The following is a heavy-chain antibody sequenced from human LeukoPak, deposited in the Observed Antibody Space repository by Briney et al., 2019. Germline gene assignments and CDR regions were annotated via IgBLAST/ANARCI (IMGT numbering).Heavy chain of an antibody. CDR3: ARASLVDYPTLDF. J-gene: IGHJ4*02. CDR2: MNPNSGDT. CDR1: GYNFTTYD. V-gene: IGHV1-8*01. D-gene: IGHD4-11*01. Sequence: ASVKVSCKTSGYNFTTYDINWVRQATGQESEWMGWMNPNSGDTGSVQKFQGRVTMTCNTSIGTAYMELSSLTSEDTAIYYCARASLVDYPTLDFWGQGTLVTVSS.